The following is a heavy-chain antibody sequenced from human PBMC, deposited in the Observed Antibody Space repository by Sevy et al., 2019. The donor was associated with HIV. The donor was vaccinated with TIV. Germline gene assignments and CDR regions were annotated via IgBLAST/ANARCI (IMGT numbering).Heavy chain of an antibody. V-gene: IGHV3-23*01. CDR3: ARDRATSATGTLFDY. J-gene: IGHJ4*02. CDR1: GFTSRSYA. Sequence: GGSLRLSCAASGFTSRSYAMSWVRQPPGRGREWVSTLSDSGVSTYYADSVKGRFTISRDNSKNILYLQMNSLRAEDTAVYYCARDRATSATGTLFDYWGQGTLVTVSS. CDR2: LSDSGVST. D-gene: IGHD3-9*01.